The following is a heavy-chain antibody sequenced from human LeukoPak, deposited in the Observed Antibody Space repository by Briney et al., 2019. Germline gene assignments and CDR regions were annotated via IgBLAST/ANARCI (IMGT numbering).Heavy chain of an antibody. D-gene: IGHD3-10*01. CDR2: INHSGST. CDR1: GGSFSGYY. CDR3: ARVSMVWGVTNRSPEFDY. J-gene: IGHJ4*02. Sequence: SETLSLTCAVYGGSFSGYYWSWIRQPPGKGLEWIGEINHSGSTNYNPSLKSRVTISVDTSKNQFSLKLSSVTAADTAVYYCARVSMVWGVTNRSPEFDYWGQGTLVTVSS. V-gene: IGHV4-34*01.